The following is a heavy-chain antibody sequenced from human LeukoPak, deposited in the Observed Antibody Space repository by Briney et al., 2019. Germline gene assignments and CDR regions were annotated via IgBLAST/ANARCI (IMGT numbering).Heavy chain of an antibody. Sequence: PSETLSLTCSVSGGSIRNYYWSWIRHPPGKGLEWIGYIYYSGSTKYNSSLKSRVTISVQPSNNQFSLKLSSVTAADTAVYFCARSSSILTIPTFDYWGRGTLVTVSS. CDR3: ARSSSILTIPTFDY. J-gene: IGHJ4*02. V-gene: IGHV4-59*01. CDR1: GGSIRNYY. D-gene: IGHD5-24*01. CDR2: IYYSGST.